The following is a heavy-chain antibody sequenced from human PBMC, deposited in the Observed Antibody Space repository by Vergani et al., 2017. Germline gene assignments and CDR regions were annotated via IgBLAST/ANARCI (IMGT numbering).Heavy chain of an antibody. V-gene: IGHV4-39*07. CDR1: GGSISSSSYY. J-gene: IGHJ4*02. CDR3: ARETRYCSGGSCYYYFDY. Sequence: QLQLQESGPGLVKPSETLSLTCTVSGGSISSSSYYWGWIRQPPGKGLEWIGYIYYSGSTYYNPSLKSRVTISVDTSKNQFSLKLSSVTAADTAVYYCARETRYCSGGSCYYYFDYWGQGTLVTVSS. CDR2: IYYSGST. D-gene: IGHD2-15*01.